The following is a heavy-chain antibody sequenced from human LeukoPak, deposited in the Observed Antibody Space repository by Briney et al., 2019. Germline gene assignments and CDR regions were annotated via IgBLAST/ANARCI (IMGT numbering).Heavy chain of an antibody. CDR2: IYSGGST. J-gene: IGHJ3*02. CDR1: GFTVSSNY. V-gene: IGHV3-53*01. CDR3: AREYYYDSSGYYGHDAFDI. D-gene: IGHD3-22*01. Sequence: GGSLRLSCAASGFTVSSNYMSWVRQAPGKGLEWVSVIYSGGSTYYADSVKGRSTISRDNSKNTLYLQMNSLRAEDTAVYYCAREYYYDSSGYYGHDAFDIWGQGTMVTVSS.